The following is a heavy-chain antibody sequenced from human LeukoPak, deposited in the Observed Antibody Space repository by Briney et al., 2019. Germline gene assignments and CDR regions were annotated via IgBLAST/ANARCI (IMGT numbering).Heavy chain of an antibody. J-gene: IGHJ6*02. CDR2: INHSGST. Sequence: SETLSLTCAVYGGSFSGYYWSWIRQPPGKGLEWIGEINHSGSTNYNPSLKSRVTISVDTSKNQFSLKLSYVTAADTAVYYCARAVGYCSGGSCPLWYYYYGMDVWGQGTTVTVSS. V-gene: IGHV4-34*01. CDR3: ARAVGYCSGGSCPLWYYYYGMDV. D-gene: IGHD2-15*01. CDR1: GGSFSGYY.